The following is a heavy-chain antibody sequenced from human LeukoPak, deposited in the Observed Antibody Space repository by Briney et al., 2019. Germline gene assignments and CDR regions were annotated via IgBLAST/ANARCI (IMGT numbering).Heavy chain of an antibody. Sequence: PSETLSLTCAVYGGSFSGYYWSWIRQPPGKGLEWIGEINHSGSTNYNPSLKSRVTISVDTSKNQFSLKLSSVTAADTAVYYCARHPSGSFLTLDYWGQGTLVTVSS. J-gene: IGHJ4*02. CDR2: INHSGST. D-gene: IGHD1-26*01. CDR1: GGSFSGYY. V-gene: IGHV4-34*01. CDR3: ARHPSGSFLTLDY.